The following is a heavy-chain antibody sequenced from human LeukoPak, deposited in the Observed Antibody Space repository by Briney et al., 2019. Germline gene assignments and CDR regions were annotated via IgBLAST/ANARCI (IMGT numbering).Heavy chain of an antibody. J-gene: IGHJ3*02. V-gene: IGHV4-31*03. Sequence: SQTLSLTCTVSGGSISGGGYYWSWIRQHPGKGLEWIGYIYYSGSTYYNPSLKSRVTISVDTSKNQFSLKLSSVTAADTAVYYCARAKYYYDSSGFDIWGQGTMVTVSS. CDR2: IYYSGST. CDR3: ARAKYYYDSSGFDI. CDR1: GGSISGGGYY. D-gene: IGHD3-22*01.